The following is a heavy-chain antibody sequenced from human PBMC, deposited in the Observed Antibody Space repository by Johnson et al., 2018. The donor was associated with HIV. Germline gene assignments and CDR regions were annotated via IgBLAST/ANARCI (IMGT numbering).Heavy chain of an antibody. Sequence: MLLVESGGGLIQPGGSLRLSCAASGFTVSSNYMSWVRQAPGKGLEWVSVIYRGGSTYYADSANGRFTISRDNSRNTLYLHMNSLRAEDTAVYYCARAKYGGAFDVWGQGTMVSVSS. V-gene: IGHV3-53*01. J-gene: IGHJ3*01. D-gene: IGHD3-16*01. CDR3: ARAKYGGAFDV. CDR2: IYRGGST. CDR1: GFTVSSNY.